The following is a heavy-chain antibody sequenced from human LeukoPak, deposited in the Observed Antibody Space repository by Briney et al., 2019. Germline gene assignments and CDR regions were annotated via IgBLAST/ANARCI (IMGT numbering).Heavy chain of an antibody. CDR2: IYYSGST. Sequence: SQTLSLTCTVSGGSLSSGGYYWSWIRQHPGRGLEWIGYIYYSGSTYYNPALKSRVTISAATSKNQLPLKLSSVTAADPAVYYCARGCSGGSCYEAFDIWGKGTMVTVSS. D-gene: IGHD2-15*01. CDR1: GGSLSSGGYY. CDR3: ARGCSGGSCYEAFDI. V-gene: IGHV4-31*03. J-gene: IGHJ3*02.